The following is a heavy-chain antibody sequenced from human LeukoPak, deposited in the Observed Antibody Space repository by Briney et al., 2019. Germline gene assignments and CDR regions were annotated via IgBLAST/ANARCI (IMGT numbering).Heavy chain of an antibody. D-gene: IGHD3-16*01. V-gene: IGHV3-7*01. Sequence: LEWVASIKQDGSEKHYVDSVRGRFTISRDNAKNSLYLQMNSLRAEDSVVYYCARGGGSPDYWGQGTLVTVSS. CDR3: ARGGGSPDY. CDR2: IKQDGSEK. J-gene: IGHJ4*02.